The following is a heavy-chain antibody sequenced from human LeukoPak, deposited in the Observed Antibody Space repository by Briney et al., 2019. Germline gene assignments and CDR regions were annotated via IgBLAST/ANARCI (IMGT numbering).Heavy chain of an antibody. CDR2: ISYDGSNK. CDR3: ARDQREVLLFLFDY. D-gene: IGHD1-26*01. CDR1: GFSFSNYG. J-gene: IGHJ4*02. V-gene: IGHV3-30*03. Sequence: GGSLRLSCVPSGFSFSNYGMHWVRQAPGKGLEWVAVISYDGSNKYYADSVKGRFTISRDNSKNTLYLQMNSLRAEDTAVYYCARDQREVLLFLFDYWGQGTLVTVSS.